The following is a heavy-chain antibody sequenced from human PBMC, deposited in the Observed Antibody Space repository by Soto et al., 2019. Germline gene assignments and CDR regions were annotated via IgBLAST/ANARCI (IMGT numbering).Heavy chain of an antibody. Sequence: ASETLSLTCTVSGGSISSGGYYWSWIRQHPGKGLEWIGYIYYSGSTYYNPSLKSRVTISVDTSKNQFSLKLSSVTAADTAVYYCARDQLPYYYDSSGPRGAFDIWGQGTMVTVSS. J-gene: IGHJ3*02. D-gene: IGHD3-22*01. CDR1: GGSISSGGYY. V-gene: IGHV4-31*03. CDR2: IYYSGST. CDR3: ARDQLPYYYDSSGPRGAFDI.